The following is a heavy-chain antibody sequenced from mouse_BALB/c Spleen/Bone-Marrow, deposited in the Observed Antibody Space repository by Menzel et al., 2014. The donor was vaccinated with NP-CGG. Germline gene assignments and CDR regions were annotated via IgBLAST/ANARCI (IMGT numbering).Heavy chain of an antibody. D-gene: IGHD2-3*01. V-gene: IGHV2-9*02. J-gene: IGHJ2*01. CDR3: ARRGDGYYLDY. Sequence: VHLVESGPGLGAPSQSLSITCAVSGFSLTSYGLHWVRQPLGKGLEWLGVIWAGGSTNYNSALMSRLSISKDNSKSQVFLKMNSLQTDDTAMYYCARRGDGYYLDYWGQGTTLTVSS. CDR2: IWAGGST. CDR1: GFSLTSYG.